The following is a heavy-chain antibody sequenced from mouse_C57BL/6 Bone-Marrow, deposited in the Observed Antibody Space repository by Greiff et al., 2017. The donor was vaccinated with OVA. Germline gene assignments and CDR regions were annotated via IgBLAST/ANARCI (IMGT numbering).Heavy chain of an antibody. Sequence: VQLQQSGAELARPGASVKLSCKASGYTFTSYGISWVKQRPGQGLEWIGEIYPRSGNTYYNEKFKGKATLTADKSSSTAYMELRSLTAEDSAVYFCARTFYYWGQGTTLTVSS. CDR2: IYPRSGNT. CDR1: GYTFTSYG. CDR3: ARTFYY. J-gene: IGHJ2*01. V-gene: IGHV1-81*01.